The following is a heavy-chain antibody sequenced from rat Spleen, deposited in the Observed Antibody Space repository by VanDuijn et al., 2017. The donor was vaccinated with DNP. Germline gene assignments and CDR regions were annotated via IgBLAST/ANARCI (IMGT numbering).Heavy chain of an antibody. CDR1: GFTFSNYD. CDR2: ISPSGGST. V-gene: IGHV5-25*01. CDR3: ARPHYDGSYY. D-gene: IGHD1-12*02. J-gene: IGHJ2*01. Sequence: EVQLVESGGGLVQPGRSLKLSCAASGFTFSNYDMAWVRQAPTKGLEWVASISPSGGSTYYRDSVKGRFTVSRDNAKSSLCLQMDSLRSEDTATYYCARPHYDGSYYWGQGVMVTVSS.